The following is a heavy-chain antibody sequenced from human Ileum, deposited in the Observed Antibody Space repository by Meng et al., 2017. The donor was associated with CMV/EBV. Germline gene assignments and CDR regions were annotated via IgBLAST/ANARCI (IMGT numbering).Heavy chain of an antibody. CDR2: INQDGYTR. V-gene: IGHV3-7*01. D-gene: IGHD6-13*01. CDR3: ARDPGYSSFDY. Sequence: GESLKISCAASGFTFGSYWMSWVRQAPRKEQEFVANINQDGYTRSYLDSVTGRFTISRDNAKASFYLPMNSLGPEDSAMYYCARDPGYSSFDYWGQGTLVTVSS. CDR1: GFTFGSYW. J-gene: IGHJ4*02.